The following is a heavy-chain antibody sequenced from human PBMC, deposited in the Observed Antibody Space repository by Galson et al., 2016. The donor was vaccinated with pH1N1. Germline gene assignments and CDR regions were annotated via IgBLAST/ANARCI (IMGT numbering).Heavy chain of an antibody. CDR3: AKDLRRYGVGWFGHDF. V-gene: IGHV3-23*01. D-gene: IGHD3-10*01. Sequence: SLRLSCAASGFTFSRHAMSWVRQAPGKGLEWVSGISGGGDTTTYSDSVKGRFTISRDNSKNTLYLQMDSLRAEDTATYYCAKDLRRYGVGWFGHDFWGQGILVAVSS. CDR1: GFTFSRHA. CDR2: ISGGGDTT. J-gene: IGHJ4*02.